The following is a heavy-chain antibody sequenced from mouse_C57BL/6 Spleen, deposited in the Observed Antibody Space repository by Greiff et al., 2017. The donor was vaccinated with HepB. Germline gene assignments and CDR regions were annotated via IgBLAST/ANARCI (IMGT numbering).Heavy chain of an antibody. V-gene: IGHV1-64*01. D-gene: IGHD2-5*01. CDR2: IHPNSGST. CDR1: GYTFTSYW. Sequence: QVQLQQPGAELVKPGASVKLSCKASGYTFTSYWMHWVKQRPGQGLEWIGMIHPNSGSTNYNEKFKSKATLTVDKSSSTAYMQLSSLTSEDSAVYYCARSYSNYHHFDYWGQGTTLTVSS. J-gene: IGHJ2*01. CDR3: ARSYSNYHHFDY.